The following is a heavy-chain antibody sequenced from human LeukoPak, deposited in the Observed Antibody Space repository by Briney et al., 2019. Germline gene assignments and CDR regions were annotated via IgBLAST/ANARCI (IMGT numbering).Heavy chain of an antibody. Sequence: GGSLRLSCAASGFTFSSYAMSWVRQAPGKGLEWVSAISGSGGSTYYADSVKGRFTISRDNSKNTLYPQMNSLRAEDTAVYYCARDLYRIVVVPHYFDYWGQGTLVTVSS. J-gene: IGHJ4*02. CDR3: ARDLYRIVVVPHYFDY. CDR2: ISGSGGST. D-gene: IGHD3-22*01. CDR1: GFTFSSYA. V-gene: IGHV3-23*01.